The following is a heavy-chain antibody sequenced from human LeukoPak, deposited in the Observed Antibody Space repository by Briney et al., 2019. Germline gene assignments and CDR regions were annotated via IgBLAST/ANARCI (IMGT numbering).Heavy chain of an antibody. Sequence: ASVKVSCKASGYTFTSYDINWVRQATGQGLEWMGWMNPNSGNTGYAQKFQGRVTMTRNTSISTAYMELSSLRSEDTAVYYCARGGPRWHKPAYWGQGTLVTVSS. CDR3: ARGGPRWHKPAY. CDR2: MNPNSGNT. J-gene: IGHJ4*02. D-gene: IGHD5-24*01. V-gene: IGHV1-8*01. CDR1: GYTFTSYD.